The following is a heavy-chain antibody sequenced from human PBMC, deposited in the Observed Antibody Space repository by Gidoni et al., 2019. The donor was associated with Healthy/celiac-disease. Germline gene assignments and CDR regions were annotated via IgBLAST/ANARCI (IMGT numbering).Heavy chain of an antibody. CDR2: ISGSGGST. D-gene: IGHD3-22*01. CDR1: VFTFSSYA. CDR3: AKGRLRGIVVLDY. J-gene: IGHJ4*02. V-gene: IGHV3-23*01. Sequence: EVQLLESGGGLVQPGGSLRLSCAASVFTFSSYAMSWVRQAPGKGLEWGSAISGSGGSTYYADSVKGRFTISRDNSKNTLYLQMNSLRAEDTAVYYCAKGRLRGIVVLDYWGQGTLVTVSS.